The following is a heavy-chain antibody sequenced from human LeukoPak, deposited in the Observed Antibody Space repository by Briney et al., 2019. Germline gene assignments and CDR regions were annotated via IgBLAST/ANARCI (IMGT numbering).Heavy chain of an antibody. D-gene: IGHD4-11*01. CDR3: ARGAGRPESPYSD. CDR2: NYYNGST. CDR1: GGTINSYY. J-gene: IGHJ4*02. V-gene: IGHV4-59*08. Sequence: SETLSLTCSVSGMSGGTINSYYWSWIRQPPGQGLEWLGYNYYNGSTNYSPSLESRFNMSIDRSQNQFSLKLTAVSAADTAVYFCARGAGRPESPYSDWGQGTLVIVSS.